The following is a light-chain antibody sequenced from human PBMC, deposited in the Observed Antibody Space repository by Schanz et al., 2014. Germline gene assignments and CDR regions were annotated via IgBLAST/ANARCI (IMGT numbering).Light chain of an antibody. CDR2: RAS. V-gene: IGKV3-15*01. J-gene: IGKJ1*01. CDR1: QSVSSN. Sequence: EIVMTQSPATLSVSPGERVTLSCRASQSVSSNLAWYQQKPGQAPRLLIYRASTRATGVPARFSGSGSGTEFTLTISRLEPEDFAVYYCQQYGNIPWTFGQGTKVEIK. CDR3: QQYGNIPWT.